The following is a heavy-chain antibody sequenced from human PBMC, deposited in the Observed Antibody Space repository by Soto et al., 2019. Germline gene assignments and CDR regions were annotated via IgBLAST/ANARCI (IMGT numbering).Heavy chain of an antibody. V-gene: IGHV1-18*04. Sequence: GAAVKVTWKESGNTFTSNGIRWVRQAPAQGLEWMGWISAYNGNTNYAQKPQGRVTITTXPXXSXXXIXLRXLRSDDTAVYYCARAAIAVAGTVNCCDPWG. CDR2: ISAYNGNT. CDR3: ARAAIAVAGTVNCCDP. J-gene: IGHJ5*02. CDR1: GNTFTSNG. D-gene: IGHD6-19*01.